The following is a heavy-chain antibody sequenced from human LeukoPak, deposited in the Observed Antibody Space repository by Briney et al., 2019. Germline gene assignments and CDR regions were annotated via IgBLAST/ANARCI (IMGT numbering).Heavy chain of an antibody. CDR1: GFTFDDYA. J-gene: IGHJ4*02. V-gene: IGHV3-9*01. CDR3: AKDGYGEIDY. Sequence: PGGSLRLSCAASGFTFDDYAMHWVRQAPGKGLEWVSGISWNSGSIGYADSVKGRFTISRDNAKNSLYLQMNNLRAEDTALYYCAKDGYGEIDYWGQGTLVTVSS. D-gene: IGHD4-17*01. CDR2: ISWNSGSI.